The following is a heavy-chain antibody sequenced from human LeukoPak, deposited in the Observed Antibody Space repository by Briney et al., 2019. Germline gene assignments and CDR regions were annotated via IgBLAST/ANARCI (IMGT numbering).Heavy chain of an antibody. Sequence: ASVKVSCKASGYTFTGYYMHWVRQAPGQGLEWMGWINPNSGGTNYAQKFQGRVTMTRDTSISTAYMGLSRLRSDDTAVYYCARDMVRGVIISPPFDYWGQGTLVTVSS. V-gene: IGHV1-2*02. CDR3: ARDMVRGVIISPPFDY. D-gene: IGHD3-10*01. CDR1: GYTFTGYY. J-gene: IGHJ4*02. CDR2: INPNSGGT.